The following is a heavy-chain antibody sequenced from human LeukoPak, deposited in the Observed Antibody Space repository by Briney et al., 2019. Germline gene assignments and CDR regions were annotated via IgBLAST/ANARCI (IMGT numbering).Heavy chain of an antibody. Sequence: SVKVSCKASGGTFSSYTISWVRQAPGQGLEWMGRIIPILGIANYAQKFQGRVTITADKSTSTADMELSSLRSEDTAVYYCARDPRIKDHSSGYDDYWGQGTLVTVSS. J-gene: IGHJ4*02. CDR2: IIPILGIA. V-gene: IGHV1-69*04. D-gene: IGHD3-22*01. CDR1: GGTFSSYT. CDR3: ARDPRIKDHSSGYDDY.